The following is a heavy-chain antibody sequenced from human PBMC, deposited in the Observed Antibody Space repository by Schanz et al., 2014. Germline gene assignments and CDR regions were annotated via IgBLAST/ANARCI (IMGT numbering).Heavy chain of an antibody. CDR2: ITTAGTKM. V-gene: IGHV3-30*03. J-gene: IGHJ4*02. D-gene: IGHD6-13*01. CDR3: ARGLIAAAGGAFDY. Sequence: VQLVESGGGLVQPGRSLRLSCAASGFTFSSYSMNWVRQAPGKGLEWVAAITTAGTKMYYADSVRGRFTMSRDNSKNTLYLQMNSLRAGDAAVYYCARGLIAAAGGAFDYWGQGTLVAVSA. CDR1: GFTFSSYS.